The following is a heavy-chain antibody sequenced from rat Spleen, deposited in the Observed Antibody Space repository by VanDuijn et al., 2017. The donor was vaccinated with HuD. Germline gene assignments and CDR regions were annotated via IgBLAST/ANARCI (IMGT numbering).Heavy chain of an antibody. J-gene: IGHJ2*01. Sequence: EVQLQESGPGLVKPSQSLSLTCSVTGYSITSDYGWNWIRKFPGNKLEWMGYINSAGSINYNPPLRSQISITRDTSKNQFFLQVNSVTTEDTATYSCASLYSSYSLYYFDYWGQGVMVTVSS. V-gene: IGHV3-3*01. CDR2: INSAGSI. D-gene: IGHD1-2*01. CDR3: ASLYSSYSLYYFDY. CDR1: GYSITSDYG.